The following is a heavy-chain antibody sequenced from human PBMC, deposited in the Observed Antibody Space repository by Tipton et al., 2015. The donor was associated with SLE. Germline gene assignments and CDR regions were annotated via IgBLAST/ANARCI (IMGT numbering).Heavy chain of an antibody. CDR2: IYYSGST. Sequence: TLSLTCTVSGGSISSHYWSWIRQPPGKGLEWIGYIYYSGSTNYNPSLQSRVTISVDTSKNQSSLKLSSVTAADTAVYYCARAAGSDYYGMDVWGQGTTVTVSS. CDR1: GGSISSHY. J-gene: IGHJ6*02. CDR3: ARAAGSDYYGMDV. D-gene: IGHD6-19*01. V-gene: IGHV4-59*11.